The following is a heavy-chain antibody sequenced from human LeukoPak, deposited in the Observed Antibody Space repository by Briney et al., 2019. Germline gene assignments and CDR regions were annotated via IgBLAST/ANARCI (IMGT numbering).Heavy chain of an antibody. V-gene: IGHV1-8*02. Sequence: ASVKVSCKASGYTFTGYYMHWVRQAPGQGLEWMGWMNPNSGNTGYAQKFQGRVTMTRNTSISTAYMELSSLRSEDTAVYYCARVWPMVRGVRRYYFDYWGQGTLVTVSS. D-gene: IGHD3-10*01. CDR2: MNPNSGNT. CDR3: ARVWPMVRGVRRYYFDY. CDR1: GYTFTGYY. J-gene: IGHJ4*02.